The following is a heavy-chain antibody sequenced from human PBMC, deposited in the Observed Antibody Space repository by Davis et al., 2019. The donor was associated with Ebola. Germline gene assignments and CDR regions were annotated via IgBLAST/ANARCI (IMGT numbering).Heavy chain of an antibody. CDR3: AKQESLYGSSDY. CDR2: IYPGDSDT. CDR1: GYSFTTYW. J-gene: IGHJ4*02. Sequence: GESLKISCKGSGYSFTTYWIAWVRQTHAKGLEWMGIIYPGDSDTRYSPSFEGQVTISVDRSISTAYLQWSSLKASDTAMYYCAKQESLYGSSDYWGQGTLVTVSS. D-gene: IGHD3-22*01. V-gene: IGHV5-51*01.